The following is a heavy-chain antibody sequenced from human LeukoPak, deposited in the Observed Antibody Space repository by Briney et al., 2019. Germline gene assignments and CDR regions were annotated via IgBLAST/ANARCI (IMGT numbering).Heavy chain of an antibody. Sequence: PGGSLRLSCAASGFTVSTXXXXXXRQAPGKGLXWVSTIYSGGTTYYADSVMGRFTISRHNSRNTLYLQMNSLRAEDTAVYYCARVDTVMAYYFDLWGQGTLVTVSS. CDR3: ARVDTVMAYYFDL. CDR1: GFTVSTXX. D-gene: IGHD5-18*01. CDR2: IYSGGTT. J-gene: IGHJ4*02. V-gene: IGHV3-53*04.